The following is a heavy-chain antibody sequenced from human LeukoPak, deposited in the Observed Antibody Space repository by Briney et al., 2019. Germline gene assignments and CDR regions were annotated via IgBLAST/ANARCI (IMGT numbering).Heavy chain of an antibody. CDR3: AREWNYYDSSAPGD. CDR2: IYGNGYEA. V-gene: IGHV3-NL1*01. CDR1: GFAFSTYT. Sequence: GGSLRLSCTASGFAFSTYTMNWIRQAPGEGLEWVSGIYGNGYEAYYADSVKGRFTISRDNSKNTLYLQMNSLRAEDTAVYYCAREWNYYDSSAPGDWGQGTLVTVSS. D-gene: IGHD3-22*01. J-gene: IGHJ4*02.